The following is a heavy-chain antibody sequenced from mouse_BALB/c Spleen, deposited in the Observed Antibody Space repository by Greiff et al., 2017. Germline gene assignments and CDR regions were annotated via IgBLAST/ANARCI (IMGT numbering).Heavy chain of an antibody. CDR2: ISDGGSYT. CDR1: GFTFSDYY. Sequence: EVHLVESGGGLVKPGGSLKLSCAASGFTFSDYYMYWVRQTPEKRLEWVATISDGGSYTYYPDSVKGRFTISRDNAKNNLYLQMSSLESEDTAMYYCARDAWFAYWGQGTLVTVSA. J-gene: IGHJ3*01. V-gene: IGHV5-4*02. CDR3: ARDAWFAY.